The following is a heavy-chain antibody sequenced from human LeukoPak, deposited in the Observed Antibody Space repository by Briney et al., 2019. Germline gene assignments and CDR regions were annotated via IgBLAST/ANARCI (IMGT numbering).Heavy chain of an antibody. CDR1: GGSISSGSYY. J-gene: IGHJ5*02. CDR2: IYSSGST. V-gene: IGHV4-61*02. Sequence: SETLSLTCTVSGGSISSGSYYWSWIRQPAGKGLEWIGRIYSSGSTSYNPSLKSRVTISVDTSKNQFSLELNSVTASDTAVYYCARGGRGFDPWGQGTLVTVSS. CDR3: ARGGRGFDP.